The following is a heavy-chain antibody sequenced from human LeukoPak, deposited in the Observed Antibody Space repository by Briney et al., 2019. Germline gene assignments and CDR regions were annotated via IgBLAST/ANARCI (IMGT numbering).Heavy chain of an antibody. Sequence: GGSLRLSCAVSGLRFGSFWMSWVRQAPGKGMEWVANINQDGSEKYFVDSVRGRFTISRDNSKNSLHLQMNTLRAEDTAVYYCARERDGRFFDYWGQGTLVTVSS. V-gene: IGHV3-7*01. CDR1: GLRFGSFW. CDR3: ARERDGRFFDY. CDR2: INQDGSEK. J-gene: IGHJ4*02. D-gene: IGHD5-24*01.